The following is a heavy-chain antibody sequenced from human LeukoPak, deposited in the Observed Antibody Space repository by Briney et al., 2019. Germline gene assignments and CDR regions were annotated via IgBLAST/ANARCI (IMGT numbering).Heavy chain of an antibody. CDR3: ARDFSAVGAFDI. D-gene: IGHD6-25*01. Sequence: GGSLRLSCAASGFIFTDYWMYWVRQAPGKGLAWVANIKEDGTEKNYVDSVKGRFTISRDNAKNSLYLQMNSLRAEDTAVYYCARDFSAVGAFDIWGQGTMVTVSS. V-gene: IGHV3-7*01. CDR2: IKEDGTEK. CDR1: GFIFTDYW. J-gene: IGHJ3*02.